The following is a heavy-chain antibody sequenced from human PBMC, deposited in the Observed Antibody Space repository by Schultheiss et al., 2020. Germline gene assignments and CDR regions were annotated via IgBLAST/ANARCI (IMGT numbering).Heavy chain of an antibody. Sequence: SETLSLTCTVSGVSISSYYWGWIRQPPGKGLEWIGYIYYSGSTNYNPSLKSRVTISVDTSKNQFSLKLSSVTAADTAVYYCARLYCTNGVCYPIDYWGQGTLVTVSS. V-gene: IGHV4-59*08. D-gene: IGHD2-8*01. J-gene: IGHJ4*02. CDR1: GVSISSYY. CDR3: ARLYCTNGVCYPIDY. CDR2: IYYSGST.